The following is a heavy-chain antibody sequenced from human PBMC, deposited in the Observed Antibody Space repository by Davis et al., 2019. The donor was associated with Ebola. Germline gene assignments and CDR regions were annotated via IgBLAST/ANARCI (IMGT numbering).Heavy chain of an antibody. Sequence: ESPKTPCSAPGFTFRSYAMHWVRQAQGTGLEYVSAISSNGGSTNYADSVKGRFTISRDNSKNTLYLQMSSLRAEDTAVYYCVRAYYGMDAWGQGTTVTVSS. CDR2: ISSNGGST. J-gene: IGHJ6*02. CDR3: VRAYYGMDA. CDR1: GFTFRSYA. V-gene: IGHV3-64D*08.